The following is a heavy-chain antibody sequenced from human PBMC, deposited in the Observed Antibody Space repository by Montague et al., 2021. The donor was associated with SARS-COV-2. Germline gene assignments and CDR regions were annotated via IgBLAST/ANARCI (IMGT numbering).Heavy chain of an antibody. CDR3: ARVYCGGDCYFYWYFDL. V-gene: IGHV6-1*01. Sequence: CAISGDSVPSNIATWNWIRQSPSRGLEWLGRTYYRSKWYNDYAVSVKSRVIINPDTSNNRISLQLNSVTPEDTAVYYCARVYCGGDCYFYWYFDLWGRGTLVTVSS. D-gene: IGHD2-21*02. CDR1: GDSVPSNIAT. J-gene: IGHJ2*01. CDR2: TYYRSKWYN.